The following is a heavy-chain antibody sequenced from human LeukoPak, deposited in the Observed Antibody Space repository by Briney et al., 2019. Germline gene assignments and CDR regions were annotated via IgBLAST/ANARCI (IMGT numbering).Heavy chain of an antibody. CDR1: GYTFTGYY. Sequence: GASVEVSCKASGYTFTGYYIYWVRQAPGQGLEWMGWINPNSGGTKSGQKFQGRITMTSDTSTSTAYMELSSLSSDDTAVFYCATVSVSSSSGFDYWGQGTLVTVSS. V-gene: IGHV1-2*02. J-gene: IGHJ4*02. D-gene: IGHD6-6*01. CDR3: ATVSVSSSSGFDY. CDR2: INPNSGGT.